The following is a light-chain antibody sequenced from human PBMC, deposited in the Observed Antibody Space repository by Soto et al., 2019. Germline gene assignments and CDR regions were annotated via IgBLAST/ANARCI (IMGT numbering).Light chain of an antibody. CDR3: QQYNSYSLT. V-gene: IGKV1-5*03. CDR1: QSISSW. J-gene: IGKJ4*01. CDR2: KAS. Sequence: DIPMTQSPSTLSASVGDRVTITCRASQSISSWLAWYQKKPGKAPKLLIYKASSLESGVPSRFSGSGSGTEFTLTNSSLQPDDFATYYCQQYNSYSLTFGGGTKVEIK.